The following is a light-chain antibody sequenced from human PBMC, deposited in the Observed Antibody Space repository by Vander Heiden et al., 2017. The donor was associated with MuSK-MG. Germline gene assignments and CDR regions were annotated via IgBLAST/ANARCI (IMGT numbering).Light chain of an antibody. CDR2: DVS. V-gene: IGLV2-11*01. J-gene: IGLJ1*01. CDR3: CSYAGSYSLYV. Sequence: QSALTQPRSVSGSPGQSVTISCTGTSSDVGGYNYVSWYQQHPGKAPKLMSYDVSKRPSGVPDRFSGSKSGNTASLTISGLQTEDEADYYCCSYAGSYSLYVFGTGTKVTVL. CDR1: SSDVGGYNY.